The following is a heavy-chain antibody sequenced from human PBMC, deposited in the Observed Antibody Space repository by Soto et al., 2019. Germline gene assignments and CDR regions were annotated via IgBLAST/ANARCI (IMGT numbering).Heavy chain of an antibody. Sequence: QVQLVQSGAEVNKPGSSVKVSCKASGGTFSSYTISWVRQAPGQGLEWMGRIIPILGIANYAQKFQARVTINADKSTSTAYMELSSLRSEDTAVYYCARGQSDILTGYYSPHDYWGQGTLVTVSS. D-gene: IGHD3-9*01. CDR1: GGTFSSYT. CDR3: ARGQSDILTGYYSPHDY. V-gene: IGHV1-69*02. CDR2: IIPILGIA. J-gene: IGHJ4*02.